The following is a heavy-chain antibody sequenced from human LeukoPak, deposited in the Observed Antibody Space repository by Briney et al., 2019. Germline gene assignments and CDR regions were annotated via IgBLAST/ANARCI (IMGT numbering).Heavy chain of an antibody. V-gene: IGHV3-30*18. CDR2: ISYDGSNK. Sequence: GGSLRLSCAASGFTFSDYYMSWIRQAPGKGLEWVAVISYDGSNKYYADSVKGRFTISRDNSKNTLYLQMNSLRAEDTAVYYCAKDFLWFGESYYFDYWGQGTLVTVSS. J-gene: IGHJ4*02. CDR1: GFTFSDYY. D-gene: IGHD3-10*01. CDR3: AKDFLWFGESYYFDY.